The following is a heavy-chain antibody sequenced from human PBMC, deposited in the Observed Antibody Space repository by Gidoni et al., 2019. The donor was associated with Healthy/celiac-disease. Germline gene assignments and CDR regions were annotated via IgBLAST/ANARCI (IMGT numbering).Heavy chain of an antibody. J-gene: IGHJ4*02. CDR3: ARDFFVDSSSWYFSYYFDY. D-gene: IGHD6-13*01. CDR2: ISYDGSNK. CDR1: GFTFSSYG. V-gene: IGHV3-30*03. Sequence: QVQLLESGGGVVQPGRSLSLSCAASGFTFSSYGMHWVRQAPGKGLEWVAVISYDGSNKYYADSVKGRFTISRDNSKNTLYLQMNSLRAEDTAVYYCARDFFVDSSSWYFSYYFDYWGQGTLVTVSS.